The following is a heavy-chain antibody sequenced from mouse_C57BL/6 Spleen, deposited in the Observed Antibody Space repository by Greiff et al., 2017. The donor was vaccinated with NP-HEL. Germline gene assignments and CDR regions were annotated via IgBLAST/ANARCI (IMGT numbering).Heavy chain of an antibody. J-gene: IGHJ1*03. Sequence: EVQLQQSGPELVKPGASVKIPCKASGYTFTDYNMDWVKQSHGKSLEWIGDINPNNGGTIYNQKFKGKATLTVDKSSSTAYMELRSLTSEDTAVYYCARGYYGYQRRYFDVWGTGTTVTVSS. D-gene: IGHD1-1*01. V-gene: IGHV1-18*01. CDR1: GYTFTDYN. CDR3: ARGYYGYQRRYFDV. CDR2: INPNNGGT.